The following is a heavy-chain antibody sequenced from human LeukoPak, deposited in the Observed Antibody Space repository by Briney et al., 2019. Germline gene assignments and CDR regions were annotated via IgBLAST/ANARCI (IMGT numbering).Heavy chain of an antibody. Sequence: PSETLSLTCTVSGGSISSGSYYWSWIRQPAGKGLEWIGRIYTSGSTNYNPSLKSRVTISVDTSKNQFSLKLSSVTAADTAVYYCARQLGYCSSTSCRVFDPWGQGTLVTVPS. CDR3: ARQLGYCSSTSCRVFDP. CDR2: IYTSGST. V-gene: IGHV4-61*02. D-gene: IGHD2-2*01. J-gene: IGHJ5*02. CDR1: GGSISSGSYY.